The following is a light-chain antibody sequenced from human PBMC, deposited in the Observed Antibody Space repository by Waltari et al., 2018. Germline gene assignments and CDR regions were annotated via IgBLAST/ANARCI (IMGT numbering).Light chain of an antibody. CDR2: GAS. J-gene: IGKJ1*01. CDR1: QSVSDSR. Sequence: DIVLTQSPGTLSLSPGERATLSCRASQSVSDSRLAWYQQRPGQAPRLLIYGASNRATGSPDRFSGSGSATDFTLTISRLDPADFAVYYCLQYGGSPRTFGQGTKVEI. V-gene: IGKV3-20*01. CDR3: LQYGGSPRT.